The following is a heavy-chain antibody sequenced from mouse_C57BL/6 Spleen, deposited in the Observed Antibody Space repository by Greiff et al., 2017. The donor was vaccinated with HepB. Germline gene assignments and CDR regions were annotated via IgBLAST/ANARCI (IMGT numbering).Heavy chain of an antibody. CDR2: ISSGSSTI. CDR1: GFTFSDYG. Sequence: VQLKESGGGLVKPGGSLKLSCAASGFTFSDYGMHWVRQAPEKGLEWVAYISSGSSTIYYADTVKGRFTISRDNAKNTLFLQMTSLRSEDTAMYYCARGYYKDYAMDYWGQGTSVTVSS. V-gene: IGHV5-17*01. D-gene: IGHD1-1*01. CDR3: ARGYYKDYAMDY. J-gene: IGHJ4*01.